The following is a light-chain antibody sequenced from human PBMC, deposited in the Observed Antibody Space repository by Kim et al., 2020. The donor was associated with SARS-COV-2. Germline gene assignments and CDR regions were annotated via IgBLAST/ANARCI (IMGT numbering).Light chain of an antibody. V-gene: IGLV3-1*01. CDR3: QAWDSNTGV. CDR1: DLGNKY. J-gene: IGLJ1*01. Sequence: SYELTQPPSVSVSPGRTATITCSGDDLGNKYVTWYQQKPGQSPVLVMYQNRKRPSGIPERFSGSNSGNTATLTITGTQAMDEADYYCQAWDSNTGVFGSGTKVTVL. CDR2: QNR.